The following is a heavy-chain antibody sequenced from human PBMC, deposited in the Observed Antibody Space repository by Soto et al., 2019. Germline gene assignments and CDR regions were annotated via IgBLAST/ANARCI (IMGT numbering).Heavy chain of an antibody. CDR1: GFTFSTYA. V-gene: IGHV3-23*01. J-gene: IGHJ4*02. CDR3: AKQLSGWLRPTGVDY. CDR2: ISGRDGST. Sequence: GGSLRLSCGASGFTFSTYAMSWVRQAPGKGLEWVSSISGRDGSTSYADSVKGRFTISRDNSKNTLYLQMNSLRAEDTAIYYCAKQLSGWLRPTGVDYWGQGTLVTVSS. D-gene: IGHD5-12*01.